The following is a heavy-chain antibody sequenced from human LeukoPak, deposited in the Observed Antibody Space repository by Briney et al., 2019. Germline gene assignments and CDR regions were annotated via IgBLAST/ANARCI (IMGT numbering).Heavy chain of an antibody. D-gene: IGHD2-21*01. CDR1: GFTFSSYS. CDR3: ARAVVGYYNWFDP. V-gene: IGHV3-21*01. CDR2: ISSSSSYI. Sequence: GGSLRLSCAASGFTFSSYSMNWARQAPGKGLEWVSSISSSSSYIYYADSVKGRFTISRDNAKNSLYLQMNSLRAEDTAVYYCARAVVGYYNWFDPWGQGTLVTVSS. J-gene: IGHJ5*02.